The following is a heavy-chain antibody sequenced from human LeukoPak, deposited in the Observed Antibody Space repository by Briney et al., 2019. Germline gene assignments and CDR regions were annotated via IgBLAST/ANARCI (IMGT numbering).Heavy chain of an antibody. CDR1: GFTFSSYA. CDR3: ARDGGDKFYYCSGGSCYFDY. CDR2: ISYDGSNK. V-gene: IGHV3-30-3*01. Sequence: GGSLRLSCAASGFTFSSYAMHWVRQAPGKGLEWVAVISYDGSNKYYADSVKGRFTISRDNSKNTLYLQMNSLRAEDTAVYYCARDGGDKFYYCSGGSCYFDYWGQGTLVTVSS. D-gene: IGHD2-15*01. J-gene: IGHJ4*02.